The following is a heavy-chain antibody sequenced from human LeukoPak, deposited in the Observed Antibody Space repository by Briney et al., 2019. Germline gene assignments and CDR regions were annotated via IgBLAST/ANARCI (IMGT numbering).Heavy chain of an antibody. D-gene: IGHD2-15*01. V-gene: IGHV3-53*01. CDR3: ARVVVVVATMDYFDY. CDR2: IYSGGSA. CDR1: GFTVSSNY. J-gene: IGHJ4*02. Sequence: GGSLRLSCAASGFTVSSNYMSWVRQAPGKGLEWVSVIYSGGSAYYADSVKGRFAISRDHSTNTLYLQMNSLTAEDTAVYYCARVVVVVATMDYFDYWGQGTLVTVSS.